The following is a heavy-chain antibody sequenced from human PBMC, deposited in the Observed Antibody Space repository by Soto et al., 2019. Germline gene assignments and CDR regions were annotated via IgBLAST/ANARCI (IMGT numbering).Heavy chain of an antibody. CDR3: AKGYYGSGSLNWFDP. D-gene: IGHD3-10*01. Sequence: PGGSLRLSCAASGFTFSSYAMSWVRQAPGKGLEWVSAISGSGGSTYYADSVKGRFTISRDNSKNTLYLQINSLRAEDTAVYYCAKGYYGSGSLNWFDPWGQGTLVTVSS. J-gene: IGHJ5*02. V-gene: IGHV3-23*01. CDR2: ISGSGGST. CDR1: GFTFSSYA.